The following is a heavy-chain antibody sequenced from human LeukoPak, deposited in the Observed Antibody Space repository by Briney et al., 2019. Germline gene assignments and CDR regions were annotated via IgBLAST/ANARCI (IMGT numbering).Heavy chain of an antibody. D-gene: IGHD3-22*01. V-gene: IGHV3-23*01. CDR2: ISNDGGGT. CDR3: AKGSSGYFADL. Sequence: GGSLRRSCAASGFTFNNYGLIWVRQAPGKGLEWVAAISNDGGGTMYAAFVEGRFTISRDNSKNTLFLQMNSLRVEDTALYYCAKGSSGYFADLWGQGTLVTVSS. CDR1: GFTFNNYG. J-gene: IGHJ5*02.